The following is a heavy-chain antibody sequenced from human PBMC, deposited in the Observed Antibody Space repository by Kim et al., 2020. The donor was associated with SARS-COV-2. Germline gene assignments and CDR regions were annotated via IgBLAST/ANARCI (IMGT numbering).Heavy chain of an antibody. D-gene: IGHD5-12*01. Sequence: SETLSLTCTVSGGSISSSSYYWGWIRQPPGKGLEWIGSIYYSGSTYYNPSLKSRVTISVDTSKNQFSLKLSSVTAADTAVYYCARHVAGGRVRIMVATSTIPGYYFDYWGQGTLVTVSS. J-gene: IGHJ4*02. V-gene: IGHV4-39*01. CDR2: IYYSGST. CDR3: ARHVAGGRVRIMVATSTIPGYYFDY. CDR1: GGSISSSSYY.